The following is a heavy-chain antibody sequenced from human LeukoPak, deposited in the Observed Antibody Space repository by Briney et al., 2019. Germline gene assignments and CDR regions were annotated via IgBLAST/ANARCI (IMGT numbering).Heavy chain of an antibody. V-gene: IGHV1-18*01. CDR2: ISAYNGNT. D-gene: IGHD2-2*01. J-gene: IGHJ6*03. CDR3: ARDGVGYCSSTSCYNYYYMDV. Sequence: ASVKVSCKASGYTFTSYGISWVRQAPGQGLEWMGWISAYNGNTNYAQKLQGRVTMTTDTSTSTAYMELRSLRSDDTAVYYCARDGVGYCSSTSCYNYYYMDVWGKGTTVTVSS. CDR1: GYTFTSYG.